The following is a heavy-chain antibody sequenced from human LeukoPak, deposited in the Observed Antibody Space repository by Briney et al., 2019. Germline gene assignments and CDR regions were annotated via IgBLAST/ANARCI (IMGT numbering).Heavy chain of an antibody. Sequence: GGSLRLSCAGSGLTLSEYWMSWVRQAPGKGVEWVANMGQDGKEKYYVGSVKGRLSISRDDAKNSLYLQMNNLRAEDAAVYYCAREGSVCSSTSCLGDFRGQGVLITVSS. CDR3: AREGSVCSSTSCLGDF. D-gene: IGHD2-2*01. V-gene: IGHV3-7*01. CDR1: GLTLSEYW. CDR2: MGQDGKEK. J-gene: IGHJ4*02.